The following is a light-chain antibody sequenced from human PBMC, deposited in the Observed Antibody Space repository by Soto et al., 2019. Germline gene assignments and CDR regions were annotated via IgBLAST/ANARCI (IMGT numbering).Light chain of an antibody. CDR1: SSDVGGYNY. J-gene: IGLJ1*01. V-gene: IGLV2-8*01. Sequence: QSALTQPPSASGSPGQSVTISCTGTSSDVGGYNYVSWYQQHPGKAPKLMIYEVSKRPSGVPDRFSGSKSGNTASLTVSGLQAEDEADYYYSSYAGSNNPNYVFGTGTKVTVL. CDR3: SSYAGSNNPNYV. CDR2: EVS.